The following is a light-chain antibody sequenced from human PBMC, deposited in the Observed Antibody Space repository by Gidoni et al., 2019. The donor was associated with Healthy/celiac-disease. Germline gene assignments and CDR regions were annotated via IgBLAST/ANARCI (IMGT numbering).Light chain of an antibody. CDR2: DAS. J-gene: IGKJ5*01. CDR1: QSVSSY. V-gene: IGKV3-11*01. Sequence: EIVLPHSPATLSLSPGERATLPCRASQSVSSYLAWYQQKPGQAPRLLIYDASNRATGIPARFSGSGSGTDFTLTISSLEPEDFAVYYCQQRSNWPSFGQGTRLEIK. CDR3: QQRSNWPS.